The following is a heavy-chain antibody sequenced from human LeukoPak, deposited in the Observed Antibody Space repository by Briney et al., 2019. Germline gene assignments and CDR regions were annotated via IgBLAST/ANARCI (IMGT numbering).Heavy chain of an antibody. CDR2: ISGSGGST. CDR3: AKLGVAARPWASY. V-gene: IGHV3-23*01. J-gene: IGHJ4*02. D-gene: IGHD6-6*01. Sequence: GGSLRLSCAASGFTFSSYSMNWVRQAPGKGLEWVSAISGSGGSTYYADSVKGRFTISRDNSKNTLYLQMNSLRAEDTAVYYCAKLGVAARPWASYWGQGTLVTVSS. CDR1: GFTFSSYS.